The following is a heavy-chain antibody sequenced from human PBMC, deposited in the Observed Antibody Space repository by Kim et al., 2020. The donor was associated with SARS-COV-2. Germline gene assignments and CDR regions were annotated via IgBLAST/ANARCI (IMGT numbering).Heavy chain of an antibody. CDR1: GGSISSGGYY. Sequence: SETLSLTCTVSGGSISSGGYYWSWIRQHPGKGLEWIGYNNYSGSTYYNPSLKGRVTISVDTSKNQFNLKLSTVTAADTAVYYCARSPMLVVVIGAFDIWGHRTTFTVSS. V-gene: IGHV4-31*03. CDR3: ARSPMLVVVIGAFDI. D-gene: IGHD3-22*01. J-gene: IGHJ3*02. CDR2: NNYSGST.